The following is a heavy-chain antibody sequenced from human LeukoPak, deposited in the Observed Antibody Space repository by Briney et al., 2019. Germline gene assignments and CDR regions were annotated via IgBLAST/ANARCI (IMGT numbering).Heavy chain of an antibody. CDR2: ISGSGGNT. D-gene: IGHD2-21*02. Sequence: PGGSLRLSCAASGFTVSSNYMSWVRQAPGKGLEWVSVISGSGGNTYYADSVKGRFTISRDNSKNTLYLQMNSLRAEDTAVYYCAKSPVFSRLTLLYYFDYWGQGTLVTVSS. CDR1: GFTVSSNY. V-gene: IGHV3-23*01. J-gene: IGHJ4*02. CDR3: AKSPVFSRLTLLYYFDY.